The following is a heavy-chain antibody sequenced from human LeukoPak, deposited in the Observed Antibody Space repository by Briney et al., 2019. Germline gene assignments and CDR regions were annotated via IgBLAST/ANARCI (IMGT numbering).Heavy chain of an antibody. V-gene: IGHV4-59*11. J-gene: IGHJ3*02. CDR3: ARLDVVVPAANAFDI. Sequence: NPSETLSLTCTVSAVSISSHYYSWLRQPPGEGLEYVGYIYYSGSTNYNPYLKSRVTMSVDTSKNQFSLKLSSVTAADTAVYYCARLDVVVPAANAFDIWGQGTMVTVSS. CDR1: AVSISSHY. D-gene: IGHD2-2*01. CDR2: IYYSGST.